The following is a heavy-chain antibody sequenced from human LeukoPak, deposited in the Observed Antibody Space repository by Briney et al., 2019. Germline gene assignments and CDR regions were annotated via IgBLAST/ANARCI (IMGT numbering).Heavy chain of an antibody. V-gene: IGHV3-53*05. CDR2: IYSGGST. Sequence: GGSLRLSCAASGFTVSSNDMSWVRQAPGKGLECISVIYSGGSTDYADSVKGRLTISRDNSKNTLYLQMGSLRAEDMAVYYCARGTGYSSSWPPHWGQGTLVTVSS. CDR3: ARGTGYSSSWPPH. J-gene: IGHJ4*02. CDR1: GFTVSSND. D-gene: IGHD6-13*01.